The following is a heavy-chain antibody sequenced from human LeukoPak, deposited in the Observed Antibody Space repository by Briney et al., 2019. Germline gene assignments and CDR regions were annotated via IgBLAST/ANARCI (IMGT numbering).Heavy chain of an antibody. V-gene: IGHV3-48*03. Sequence: PGRSLRLSCAASGFTFSSYEMNWVRQAPGKGREWLSYIIGSGSTTQYADSVRDRFTISRDNDKNAVYLQMNSLRADDTAIYYCVRDRGGAYSGDNLFDPWGQGTLVTVSS. CDR3: VRDRGGAYSGDNLFDP. D-gene: IGHD2-21*01. CDR2: IIGSGSTT. J-gene: IGHJ5*02. CDR1: GFTFSSYE.